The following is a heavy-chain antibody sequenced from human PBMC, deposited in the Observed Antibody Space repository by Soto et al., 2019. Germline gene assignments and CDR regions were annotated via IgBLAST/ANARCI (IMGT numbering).Heavy chain of an antibody. CDR1: GFTFSSYA. Sequence: GGSLRLSCAASGFTFSSYAMSWVRQAPGKGLEWVSAISGSGGSTYYADSVKGRFTISRDNSKNTLYLQMNSLRVEDTAVYYCAKDLLDSGYSTDPFDYWGQGTLVTVSS. CDR2: ISGSGGST. V-gene: IGHV3-23*01. CDR3: AKDLLDSGYSTDPFDY. J-gene: IGHJ4*02. D-gene: IGHD5-12*01.